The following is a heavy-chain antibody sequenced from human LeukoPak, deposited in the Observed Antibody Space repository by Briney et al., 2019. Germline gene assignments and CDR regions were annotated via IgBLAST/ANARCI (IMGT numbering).Heavy chain of an antibody. J-gene: IGHJ6*02. Sequence: GGSLRLSCTASGFTFSSYCMSWVRQAPGKGLEWVANIKHNGSEKNYVDSVKGRFTISRDNATNSLYLQMNSLRAEDTAVYYCARDIVVVPPPDYYYYYYGMDVWGQGTTVTVSS. D-gene: IGHD2-2*01. CDR2: IKHNGSEK. V-gene: IGHV3-7*01. CDR3: ARDIVVVPPPDYYYYYYGMDV. CDR1: GFTFSSYC.